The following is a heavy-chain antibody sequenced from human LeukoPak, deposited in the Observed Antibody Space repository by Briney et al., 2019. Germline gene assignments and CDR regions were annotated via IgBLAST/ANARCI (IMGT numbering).Heavy chain of an antibody. Sequence: GGSLRLSCVASGFTFSSYAMNWVRQAPGKGLEWVSSINGSGDRTYYADSVKGRFTISRDNSKNTLYLQMDSLRAEDTAVYYCAKPARTDYADYWGQGTLVTVSS. CDR3: AKPARTDYADY. CDR1: GFTFSSYA. J-gene: IGHJ4*02. V-gene: IGHV3-23*01. D-gene: IGHD1-14*01. CDR2: INGSGDRT.